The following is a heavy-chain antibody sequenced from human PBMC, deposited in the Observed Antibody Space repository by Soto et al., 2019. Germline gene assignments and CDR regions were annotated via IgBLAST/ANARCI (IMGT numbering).Heavy chain of an antibody. J-gene: IGHJ4*02. CDR1: GGSISSGGYY. CDR2: IYYSGST. V-gene: IGHV4-31*03. CDR3: ARRGGDCISTSCYLDY. D-gene: IGHD2-2*01. Sequence: QVQLQESGPGLVKPSQTLSLTCTVSGGSISSGGYYWSWIRQHPGKGLEWIGYIYYSGSTYYNPSHKSRTTTSXXTXKXXFSLKLSSVTAADTAVYYCARRGGDCISTSCYLDYWGQGTLVTVSS.